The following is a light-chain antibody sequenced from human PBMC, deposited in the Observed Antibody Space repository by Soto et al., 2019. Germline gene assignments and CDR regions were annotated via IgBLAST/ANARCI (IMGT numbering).Light chain of an antibody. V-gene: IGLV1-40*01. CDR1: SSNLGAGFD. J-gene: IGLJ3*02. Sequence: QSVLTQPPSVSGAPGQRVTISCTGSSSNLGAGFDVHWYQHLPGRAPKLLINGDDNRPSGVPDRFSGSRSGASASLAITGLQAEDEADYYCQSYDTTLSGAWVFGGGTKVTLL. CDR3: QSYDTTLSGAWV. CDR2: GDD.